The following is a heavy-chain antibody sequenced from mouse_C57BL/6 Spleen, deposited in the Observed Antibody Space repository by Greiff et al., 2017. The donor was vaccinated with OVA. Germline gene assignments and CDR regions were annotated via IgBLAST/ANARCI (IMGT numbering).Heavy chain of an antibody. D-gene: IGHD1-1*01. V-gene: IGHV14-2*01. Sequence: EVQLQESGAELVKPGASVKLSCTASGFTFKDYYMHWVKQRPEQGLEWIGRIDPEDGETKYAPKFQGKATITADTSSNTAYLQLSSLTSEDAAVYYCASSTLLYFDYWGKGTTLTVSS. CDR1: GFTFKDYY. CDR3: ASSTLLYFDY. CDR2: IDPEDGET. J-gene: IGHJ2*01.